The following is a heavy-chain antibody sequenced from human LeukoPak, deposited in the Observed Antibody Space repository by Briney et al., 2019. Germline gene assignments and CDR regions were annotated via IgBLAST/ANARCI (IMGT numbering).Heavy chain of an antibody. Sequence: GSSVKVSCKASGGTFSSYAISWVRQAPGQGLEWMGRINPIFGTANYAQKFQGRVTITTDESTSTAYMELSSLRSEDTAVYYCAGYSSGWYLDYWGQGTLVTVSS. CDR2: INPIFGTA. CDR3: AGYSSGWYLDY. CDR1: GGTFSSYA. J-gene: IGHJ4*02. D-gene: IGHD6-19*01. V-gene: IGHV1-69*05.